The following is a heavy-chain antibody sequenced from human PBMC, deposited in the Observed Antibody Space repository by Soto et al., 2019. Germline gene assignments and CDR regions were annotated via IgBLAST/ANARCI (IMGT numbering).Heavy chain of an antibody. CDR3: ARLRITMVRGVMRYYGMDV. V-gene: IGHV1-18*01. CDR2: ISAYNGNT. Sequence: QVQLVQSGAEVKKPGASVKVSCKASGYTFTSYGISWVRQAPGQGLEWMGWISAYNGNTNYAQKLQGRVTMTTDTSTSTAYMELRSLTSDDTAVYYCARLRITMVRGVMRYYGMDVWGQGTTVTVSS. J-gene: IGHJ6*02. CDR1: GYTFTSYG. D-gene: IGHD3-10*01.